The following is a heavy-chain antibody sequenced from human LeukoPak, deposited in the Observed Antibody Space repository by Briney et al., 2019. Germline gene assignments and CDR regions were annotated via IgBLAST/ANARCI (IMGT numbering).Heavy chain of an antibody. CDR1: GFSLRTSGVG. Sequence: SGPTLVNPTQTLTLTCTFSGFSLRTSGVGVGWIRQPPGKALEWLALIYWDDDKRCSPSLKSRLTITKDTSKNQVVLTMTNMDPVAAATYYCAHRRKYYYDSSGYRGAFDIWGQGTMVTVSS. V-gene: IGHV2-5*02. D-gene: IGHD3-22*01. CDR3: AHRRKYYYDSSGYRGAFDI. CDR2: IYWDDDK. J-gene: IGHJ3*02.